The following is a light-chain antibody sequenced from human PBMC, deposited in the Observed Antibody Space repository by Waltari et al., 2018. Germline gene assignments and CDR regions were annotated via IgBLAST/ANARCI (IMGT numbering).Light chain of an antibody. CDR1: QSVSCSY. CDR2: CSS. Sequence: EIVLTHSPGTLSFSLGERATLSCRASQSVSCSYLAWYQQKPGQAPRLLIYCSSSRATGIPDRFSGSGSGTDFTLTISRLEPEDCAVYYCHQYGSSPWTFGQGTNVEIK. J-gene: IGKJ1*01. V-gene: IGKV3-20*01. CDR3: HQYGSSPWT.